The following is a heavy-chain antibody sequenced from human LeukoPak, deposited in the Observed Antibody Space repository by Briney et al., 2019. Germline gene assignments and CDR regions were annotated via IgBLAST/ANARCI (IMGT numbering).Heavy chain of an antibody. CDR2: FDPEDGET. Sequence: ASVTVSCTVSGYTLTELSMHWVRQAPGKGLEWMGGFDPEDGETIYAQKFQGRVTMTEDTSTDTAYMELSSLRPEDTAVYYCATGKWELLDPYYFDYWGQGTLVTVSS. V-gene: IGHV1-24*01. CDR3: ATGKWELLDPYYFDY. D-gene: IGHD1-26*01. CDR1: GYTLTELS. J-gene: IGHJ4*02.